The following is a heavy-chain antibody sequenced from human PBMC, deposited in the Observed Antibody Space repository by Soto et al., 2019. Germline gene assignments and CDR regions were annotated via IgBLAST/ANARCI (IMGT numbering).Heavy chain of an antibody. CDR1: GYTFTSYD. D-gene: IGHD3-22*01. J-gene: IGHJ3*02. CDR3: ARDVPYYGPRLGRVNAFDI. CDR2: MNPNSGNT. Sequence: ASVKVSCKASGYTFTSYDINWVRQATGQGLEWMGWMNPNSGNTGYAQKFQGRVTMTRNTSISTAYMELSSLRSEDTAVYYCARDVPYYGPRLGRVNAFDIWGQGTMVTVSS. V-gene: IGHV1-8*01.